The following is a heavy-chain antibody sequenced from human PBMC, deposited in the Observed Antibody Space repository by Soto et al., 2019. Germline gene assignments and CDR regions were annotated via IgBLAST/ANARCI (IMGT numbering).Heavy chain of an antibody. V-gene: IGHV4-34*01. Sequence: SETLSLTCTVYGGSFSGYYWSWIRQPPGKGLEWIGEINHSGSTNYNPSLKSRVTISVDTSKNQFSLKLSSVTAADTAVYYCARDLHYYYDSSGYYSDAFDIWGQGTMVTVSS. J-gene: IGHJ3*02. CDR1: GGSFSGYY. CDR2: INHSGST. CDR3: ARDLHYYYDSSGYYSDAFDI. D-gene: IGHD3-22*01.